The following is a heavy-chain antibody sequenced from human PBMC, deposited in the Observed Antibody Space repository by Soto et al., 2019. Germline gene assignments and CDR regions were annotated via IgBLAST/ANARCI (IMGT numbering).Heavy chain of an antibody. V-gene: IGHV3-30-3*01. CDR3: ARAREQWLVGPFDY. J-gene: IGHJ4*02. D-gene: IGHD6-19*01. Sequence: PGGSLRLSCAASGFTFSSYAMHWVRQAPGKGLEWVAVISYDGSNKYYADSVKGRFTISRDNSKNTLYLQMNSLRAEDTAVYYCARAREQWLVGPFDYWGQGTLVTVSS. CDR1: GFTFSSYA. CDR2: ISYDGSNK.